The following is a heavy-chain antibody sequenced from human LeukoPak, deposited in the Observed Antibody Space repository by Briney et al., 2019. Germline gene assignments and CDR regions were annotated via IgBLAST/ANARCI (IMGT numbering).Heavy chain of an antibody. D-gene: IGHD2-2*01. CDR1: GFTFSNYW. CDR2: IKQDGSEK. Sequence: GGSLRLSCAASGFTFSNYWMNWVRQAPGKGLEWVANIKQDGSEKYYVDSVEGRFTVSRDNTKNSLYLQMNSLRAGDTAVYYCARDRIGYCSSTSCSYYFDYWGQGTLVTVSS. CDR3: ARDRIGYCSSTSCSYYFDY. J-gene: IGHJ4*02. V-gene: IGHV3-7*01.